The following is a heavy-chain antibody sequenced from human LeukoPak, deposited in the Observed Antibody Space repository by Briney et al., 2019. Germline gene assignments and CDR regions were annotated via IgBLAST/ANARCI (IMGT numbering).Heavy chain of an antibody. CDR2: INSDGINT. CDR1: GFTFSSYA. CDR3: STGPRSLPY. Sequence: PGGSLRLSCAASGFTFSSYAMSWVRQAPGKGLEWVSRINSDGINTSYADSVKGRFTISRDNAKNSLYLQMNSLRPEDTALYYCSTGPRSLPYWGQGTLVTVSS. J-gene: IGHJ4*02. V-gene: IGHV3-74*01. D-gene: IGHD4-23*01.